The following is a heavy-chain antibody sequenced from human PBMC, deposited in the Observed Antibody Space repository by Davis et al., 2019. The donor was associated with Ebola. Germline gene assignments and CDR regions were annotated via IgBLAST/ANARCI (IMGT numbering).Heavy chain of an antibody. V-gene: IGHV3-33*01. CDR3: VRDLGTISGFDY. CDR2: IWYDGSDK. CDR1: GFTFSSHA. D-gene: IGHD1-14*01. J-gene: IGHJ4*02. Sequence: GASLKISCATSGFTFSSHAMHWVRQAPGEGPEWGALIWYDGSDKYYSGSVKGRFIISRDNFNNTLYLQMNNLRAEDTAVYYCVRDLGTISGFDYWGQGTLVIVSS.